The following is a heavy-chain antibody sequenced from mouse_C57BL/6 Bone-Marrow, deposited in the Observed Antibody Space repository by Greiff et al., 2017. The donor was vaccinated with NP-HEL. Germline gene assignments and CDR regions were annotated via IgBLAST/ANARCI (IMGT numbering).Heavy chain of an antibody. Sequence: QVQLQQSGAELARPGASVKLSCKASGYTFTSYGISGVKQRTGQGLEWIGEIYPRSGNTYYNEKFKGKATLAADKSSSTAYMELRSLTAEDSAVYFYARDYRTEFDYWGQGTTLTVSS. CDR1: GYTFTSYG. J-gene: IGHJ2*01. CDR2: IYPRSGNT. V-gene: IGHV1-81*01. CDR3: ARDYRTEFDY. D-gene: IGHD5-5*01.